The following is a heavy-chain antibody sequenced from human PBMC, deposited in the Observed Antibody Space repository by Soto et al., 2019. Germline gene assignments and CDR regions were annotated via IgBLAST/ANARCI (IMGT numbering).Heavy chain of an antibody. Sequence: ASVKVFCKASGYLFTGHYINWVRQAPGQGLEWMEWINPISGDTNNAQQFQGKVTMTTDTSISTAYMELSRLRTDDTAVYYCARPYCSSNSCHNWFDSWGQGTLVTVSS. V-gene: IGHV1-2*02. CDR3: ARPYCSSNSCHNWFDS. CDR2: INPISGDT. D-gene: IGHD2-2*01. CDR1: GYLFTGHY. J-gene: IGHJ5*01.